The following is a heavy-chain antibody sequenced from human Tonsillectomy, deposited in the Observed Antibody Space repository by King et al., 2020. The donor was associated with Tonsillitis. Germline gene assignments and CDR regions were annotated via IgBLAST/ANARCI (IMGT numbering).Heavy chain of an antibody. CDR1: GFTFSSYG. V-gene: IGHV3-30*02. CDR2: IRYDGSNK. D-gene: IGHD3-16*01. J-gene: IGHJ4*02. CDR3: AKGDYDYVWGKRDPLDD. Sequence: VQLVESGGGVVQPGGSLRLSCAASGFTFSSYGMHWVRQAPGKGLEWVAFIRYDGSNKYYADSVKGRFTISRDNSKNTLYLQRNSLRAEDTAVYYCAKGDYDYVWGKRDPLDDWGQGTLVTVSS.